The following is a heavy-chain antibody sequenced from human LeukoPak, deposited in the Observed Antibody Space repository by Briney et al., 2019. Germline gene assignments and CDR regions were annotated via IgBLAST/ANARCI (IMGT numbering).Heavy chain of an antibody. Sequence: SETLSLTCAVYGGSFSGYYWSWIRQPPGKGLEWIGEINHSGSTNYNPSLKSRVTISVDTSKNQFSLKLSSVTAADTAVYYCARIRPGIVGATTVDYWGQGTLVTVSS. CDR2: INHSGST. V-gene: IGHV4-34*01. CDR3: ARIRPGIVGATTVDY. CDR1: GGSFSGYY. J-gene: IGHJ4*02. D-gene: IGHD1-26*01.